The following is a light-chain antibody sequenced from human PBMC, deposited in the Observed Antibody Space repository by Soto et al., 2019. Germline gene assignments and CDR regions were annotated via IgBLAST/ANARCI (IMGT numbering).Light chain of an antibody. J-gene: IGKJ5*01. CDR2: AAS. Sequence: DIQFTQSPSFLSSSVSARFTITCWASQGISSYLAWYQQKPGKAPKLLIYAASTLQSGVPARFSGSGSGTEFTLTISSLQSEDFEVYYCQQYNNWPITFGQGTRLEI. CDR1: QGISSY. CDR3: QQYNNWPIT. V-gene: IGKV1-9*01.